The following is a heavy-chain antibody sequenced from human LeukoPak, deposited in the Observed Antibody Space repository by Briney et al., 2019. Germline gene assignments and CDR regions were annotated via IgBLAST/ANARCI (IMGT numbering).Heavy chain of an antibody. D-gene: IGHD3-22*01. CDR3: ARFANYYDSSGYSWWFDP. J-gene: IGHJ5*02. Sequence: PSETLSLTCTVSGGSISSYYRSWIRQPPGKGLEWIGYIYYSGSTNYNPSLKSRVTISVDTSKNQFSLKLSSVTAADTAVYYCARFANYYDSSGYSWWFDPWGQGTLVTVSS. CDR2: IYYSGST. CDR1: GGSISSYY. V-gene: IGHV4-59*01.